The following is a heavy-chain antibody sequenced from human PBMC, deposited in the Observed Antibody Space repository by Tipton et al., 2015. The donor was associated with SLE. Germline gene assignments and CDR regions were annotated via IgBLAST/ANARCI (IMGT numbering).Heavy chain of an antibody. J-gene: IGHJ4*02. V-gene: IGHV4-39*07. CDR1: GGSISSGGYY. CDR3: ARGRFGSGY. Sequence: TLSLTCTVSGGSISSGGYYWSWIRQPQGKGLEWIGEINHSGSTNYNPSLKSRVTISVDTSKNQFSLKLSSVTAADTAVYYCARGRFGSGYWGQGTLVTVSS. CDR2: INHSGST. D-gene: IGHD3-10*01.